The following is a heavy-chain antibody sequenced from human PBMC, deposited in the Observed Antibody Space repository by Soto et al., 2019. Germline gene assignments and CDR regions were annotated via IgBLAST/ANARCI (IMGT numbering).Heavy chain of an antibody. V-gene: IGHV4-31*03. CDR2: IYYSGST. CDR1: GGSSSSGGYY. Sequence: QVQLQESGPGLVKPSQTLSLTCTVSGGSSSSGGYYWSWIRQHPGKGLEWIGYIYYSGSTYYNPSLKSRVTISVDTSKNQFSLKLSSVTAADTAVYYSARGLDIEDYYYGMDVWGQGTTVTVSS. D-gene: IGHD5-12*01. CDR3: ARGLDIEDYYYGMDV. J-gene: IGHJ6*02.